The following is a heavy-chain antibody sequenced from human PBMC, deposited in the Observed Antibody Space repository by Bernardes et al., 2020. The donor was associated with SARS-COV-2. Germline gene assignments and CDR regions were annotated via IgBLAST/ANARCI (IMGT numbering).Heavy chain of an antibody. CDR1: GGSISFYY. Sequence: SETLSLTCSVSGGSISFYYWSWIRQAPGKGLEWIGYIYHSGSTSYNPSLKSRVTISVDTSKIQFSLKLNSVSAADTAVYYCARHGRDCTNGICQTYYYYAMDVWGRGTTVTVSS. V-gene: IGHV4-59*08. CDR3: ARHGRDCTNGICQTYYYYAMDV. CDR2: IYHSGST. D-gene: IGHD2-8*01. J-gene: IGHJ6*02.